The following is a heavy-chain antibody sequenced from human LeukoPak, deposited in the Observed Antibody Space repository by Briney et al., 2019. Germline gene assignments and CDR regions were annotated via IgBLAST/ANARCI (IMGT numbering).Heavy chain of an antibody. J-gene: IGHJ4*02. Sequence: GSLRLSCAASGFTFSSYWMSWVRQAPGKGLEWIGSIYYSGSTYYNPSLKSRVTISVDTSKNQFSLKLSSVTAADTAVYYCARAVVITRGYYFDYWGQGTLVTVSS. V-gene: IGHV4-39*07. CDR1: GFTFSSYW. CDR2: IYYSGST. D-gene: IGHD3-22*01. CDR3: ARAVVITRGYYFDY.